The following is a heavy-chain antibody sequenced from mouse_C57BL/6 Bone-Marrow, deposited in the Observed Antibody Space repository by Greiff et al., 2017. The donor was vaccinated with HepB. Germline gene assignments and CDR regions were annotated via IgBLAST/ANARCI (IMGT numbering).Heavy chain of an antibody. CDR2: INPSSGYT. CDR3: SSDYYGSPPFAY. J-gene: IGHJ3*01. CDR1: GYTFTSYW. Sequence: VQLQQSGAELAKPGASVKLSCKASGYTFTSYWMHWVKQRPGQGLEWIGYINPSSGYTKYNQKFKDKATLTADKSSRTAYMQLSSLTYEDSAVYYRSSDYYGSPPFAYWGQGTLVTVSA. D-gene: IGHD1-1*01. V-gene: IGHV1-7*01.